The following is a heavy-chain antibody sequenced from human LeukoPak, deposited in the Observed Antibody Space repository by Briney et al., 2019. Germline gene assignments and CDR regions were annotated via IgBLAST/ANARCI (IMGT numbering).Heavy chain of an antibody. V-gene: IGHV1-69*13. Sequence: SVKVSCKASGGTFSSYAISWVRQAPGQGLEWMGGIIPIFGTANYAQKFQGRVTITADESTSTAYMELSSLRSEDTAVYYCARAGYSGSPGEYWGQGTLVTVSS. J-gene: IGHJ4*02. CDR2: IIPIFGTA. D-gene: IGHD1-26*01. CDR1: GGTFSSYA. CDR3: ARAGYSGSPGEY.